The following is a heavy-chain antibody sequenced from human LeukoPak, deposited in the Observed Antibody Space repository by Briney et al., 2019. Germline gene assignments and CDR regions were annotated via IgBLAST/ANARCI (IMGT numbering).Heavy chain of an antibody. D-gene: IGHD1-26*01. CDR3: AKGGKWDVTPFDY. J-gene: IGHJ4*02. CDR2: ISGSRGST. V-gene: IGHV3-23*01. CDR1: GFTFSSYA. Sequence: PGGSLRLSCAASGFTFSSYAMSWVRQAPGKGLEWVSAISGSRGSTYYADSVKGRFTISRDNSKNTLYLQVNSLRAEDTAVYYCAKGGKWDVTPFDYWGQGTLVTVSS.